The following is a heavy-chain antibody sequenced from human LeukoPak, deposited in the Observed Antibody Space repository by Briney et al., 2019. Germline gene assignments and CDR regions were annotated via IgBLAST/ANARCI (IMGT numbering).Heavy chain of an antibody. J-gene: IGHJ4*02. V-gene: IGHV4-30-4*08. CDR1: GGSISSGDYY. Sequence: SETLSLTCTVSGGSISSGDYYWSWIRQPPGKGLEWIGYIYYSGSTYYNPSLKSRVTISVDTSKDQFSLKLSSVTAADTAVYYCARSLTIFGVVTDWGQGTLVTVSS. D-gene: IGHD3-3*01. CDR2: IYYSGST. CDR3: ARSLTIFGVVTD.